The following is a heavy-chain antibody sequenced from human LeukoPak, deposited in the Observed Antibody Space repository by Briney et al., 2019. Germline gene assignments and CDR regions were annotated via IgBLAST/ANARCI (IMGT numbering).Heavy chain of an antibody. CDR3: ARAKGITIFGVVLHYYMDV. V-gene: IGHV4-30-2*01. CDR1: GGSISSGGYS. CDR2: IYHSGST. Sequence: PSETLSLTCAVSGGSISSGGYSWSWIRQPPGKGLEWIGYIYHSGSTYYNPSLKSRVTISVDRSKNQFSLKLSSVTAADTAVYYCARAKGITIFGVVLHYYMDVWGKGTTVTVSS. D-gene: IGHD3-3*01. J-gene: IGHJ6*03.